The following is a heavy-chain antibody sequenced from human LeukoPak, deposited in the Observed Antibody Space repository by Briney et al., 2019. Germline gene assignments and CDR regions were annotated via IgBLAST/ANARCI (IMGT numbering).Heavy chain of an antibody. V-gene: IGHV4-59*01. J-gene: IGHJ6*04. CDR3: ARDSRTTVDYYYYGMDV. CDR2: IYYSGIT. CDR1: GGSISSYY. Sequence: SETLSLTCTDPGGSISSYYWSSIRHPPRKGLGCVGYIYYSGITNYNPPLMSRVNISLHTSKNQFSLKLSSVTAADTAVYYCARDSRTTVDYYYYGMDVWGKGTTVTVSS. D-gene: IGHD4-23*01.